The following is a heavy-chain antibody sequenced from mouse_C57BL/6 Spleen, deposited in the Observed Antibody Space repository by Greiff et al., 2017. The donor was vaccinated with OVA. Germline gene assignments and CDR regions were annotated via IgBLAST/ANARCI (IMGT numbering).Heavy chain of an antibody. CDR1: GFNIKNTY. CDR2: IDPANGNT. V-gene: IGHV14-3*01. J-gene: IGHJ1*03. CDR3: ARPIPAVVATYWYFAV. Sequence: EVKLVESVAELVRPGASVKLSCTASGFNIKNTYMHWVKQRPEQGLEWIGRIDPANGNTKYAPKFQGKATITADTSSNTAYLQLSSLTSEDTAIYYCARPIPAVVATYWYFAVWGTETTVTVSS. D-gene: IGHD1-1*01.